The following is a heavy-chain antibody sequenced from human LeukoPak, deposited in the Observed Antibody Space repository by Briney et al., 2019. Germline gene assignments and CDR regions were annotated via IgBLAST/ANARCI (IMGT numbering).Heavy chain of an antibody. Sequence: GGSLRLSCETSGFTSSGFSMTGVGQAPGKGLKGVSPINTGSTYINYADSVKGRFTISRDNAKNSLYLQMNSLRAEDTAVYYCARDFYCDNGECFDNWGQGTLVTVSS. V-gene: IGHV3-21*01. CDR2: INTGSTYI. CDR3: ARDFYCDNGECFDN. J-gene: IGHJ4*02. D-gene: IGHD2-8*01. CDR1: GFTSSGFS.